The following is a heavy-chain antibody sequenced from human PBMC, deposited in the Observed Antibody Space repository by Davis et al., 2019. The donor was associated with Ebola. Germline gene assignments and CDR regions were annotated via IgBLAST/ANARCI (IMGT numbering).Heavy chain of an antibody. CDR1: GFTFSSYV. V-gene: IGHV3-30*02. J-gene: IGHJ4*02. CDR3: AKGKVTTASFDY. CDR2: IRYDGSNK. Sequence: GGSLRLSCAASGFTFSSYVMHWVRHAPGKGLEWVAFIRYDGSNKYYADSVKGRFTISRDNSKNTLYLQRNSLRAEDTAVYYCAKGKVTTASFDYWGQGTLVTVSS. D-gene: IGHD4-17*01.